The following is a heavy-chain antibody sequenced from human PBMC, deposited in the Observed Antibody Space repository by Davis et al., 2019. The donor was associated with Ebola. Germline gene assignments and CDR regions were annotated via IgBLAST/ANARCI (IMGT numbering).Heavy chain of an antibody. D-gene: IGHD1-14*01. CDR1: EYTLAEFS. Sequence: ASVKVSCKVSEYTLAEFSIHWVRQAPGEGLEWMGCFDPEDDEAIYAQKFQGRVTMTEDTSTDTAHRELSSLGSGDTAISYYAIGGIKGGFDYWGRGTLVTVSS. CDR2: FDPEDDEA. J-gene: IGHJ4*02. V-gene: IGHV1-24*01. CDR3: AIGGIKGGFDY.